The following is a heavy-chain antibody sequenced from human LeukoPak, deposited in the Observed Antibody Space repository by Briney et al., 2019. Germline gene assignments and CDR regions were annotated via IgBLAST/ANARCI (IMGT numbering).Heavy chain of an antibody. CDR1: GGSFSGYY. CDR3: ARDNAPSGGYYYYMDV. Sequence: SETLSLTCAVYGGSFSGYYWSWIRQPPGKGLEWIGEINHSGSTNYNPSLKSRVTISVDTSKNQFSLKLSSVTAADTAVYYCARDNAPSGGYYYYMDVWGKGTTVTVSS. V-gene: IGHV4-34*01. J-gene: IGHJ6*03. D-gene: IGHD1-14*01. CDR2: INHSGST.